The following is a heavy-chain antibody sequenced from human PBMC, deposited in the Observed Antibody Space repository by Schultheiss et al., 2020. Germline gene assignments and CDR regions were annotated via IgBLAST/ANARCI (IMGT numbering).Heavy chain of an antibody. CDR2: ISGSGGST. Sequence: GSLRLSCAPSGFTFSHYAMTWVRQAPGKGLEWVSVISGSGGSTYYADSVKGRFTISRDNSKNTLYLQMNSLRAEDTAVYYCAKTLLRAGRFDPWGQGTLVTVSS. V-gene: IGHV3-23*01. J-gene: IGHJ5*02. CDR3: AKTLLRAGRFDP. D-gene: IGHD6-13*01. CDR1: GFTFSHYA.